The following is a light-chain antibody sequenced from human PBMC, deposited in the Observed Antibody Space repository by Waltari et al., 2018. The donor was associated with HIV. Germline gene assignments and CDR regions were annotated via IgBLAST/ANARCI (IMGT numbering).Light chain of an antibody. CDR3: QVWDSSSEHVV. CDR1: NIGSKS. CDR2: YDR. J-gene: IGLJ2*01. Sequence: SYVLTQPPSVSVAPGTTARINGGGKNIGSKSVHRYQHKPGQAPVLVIYYDRERPSGIPERFSGSDSGNTATLTINRVEAGDEADYYCQVWDSSSEHVVFGGGTKLTVL. V-gene: IGLV3-21*04.